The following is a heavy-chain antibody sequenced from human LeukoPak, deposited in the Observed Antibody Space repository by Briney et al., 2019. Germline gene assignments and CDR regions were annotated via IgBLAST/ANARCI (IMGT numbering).Heavy chain of an antibody. J-gene: IGHJ4*02. D-gene: IGHD2/OR15-2a*01. CDR1: GFTFSSYS. CDR2: ISSSSSTI. CDR3: AGLGCSSTTCFDY. V-gene: IGHV3-48*01. Sequence: GGSLRLSCAASGFTFSSYSMNWVRQAPGKGLEWVSYISSSSSTIYYADSVKGRFTISRDNAKNSLYLQMNSLRAEDTAVYYCAGLGCSSTTCFDYWGQGTLVTVSS.